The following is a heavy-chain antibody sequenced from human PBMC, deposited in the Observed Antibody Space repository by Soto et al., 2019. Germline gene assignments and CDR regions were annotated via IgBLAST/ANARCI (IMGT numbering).Heavy chain of an antibody. CDR2: ISPSGDGP. D-gene: IGHD3-10*01. V-gene: IGHV1-46*01. CDR1: GHTFTNYY. Sequence: VASVKVSCKASGHTFTNYYMHWVRQAPGQGLEWMGVISPSGDGPTFAQKFQGRVTMTRDTSTSTVYMELSSLRFEDTAVYYCASMDYSYYYGMDVWGQGIMVTSP. CDR3: ASMDYSYYYGMDV. J-gene: IGHJ6*02.